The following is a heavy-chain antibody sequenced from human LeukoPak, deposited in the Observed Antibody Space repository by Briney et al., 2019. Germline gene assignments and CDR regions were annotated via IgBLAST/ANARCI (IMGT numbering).Heavy chain of an antibody. CDR2: IYSSGST. J-gene: IGHJ4*02. CDR3: ASPHEGTTTSPLDY. V-gene: IGHV4-34*01. CDR1: GESFSGYY. D-gene: IGHD2-2*01. Sequence: SETLSLTCAVYGESFSGYYWSWIRQPPGKGLEWIGSIYSSGSTYYNPSLKSRVTISVDTSKNQFSLKLTSVTAADTAVYYCASPHEGTTTSPLDYWGQGTLVTVSS.